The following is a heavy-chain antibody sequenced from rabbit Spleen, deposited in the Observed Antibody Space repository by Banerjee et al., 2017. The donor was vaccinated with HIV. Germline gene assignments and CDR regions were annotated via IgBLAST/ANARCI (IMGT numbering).Heavy chain of an antibody. V-gene: IGHV1S45*01. CDR3: ARDTGTSFSSYGMDL. CDR1: GLDFSGSYW. CDR2: IDVGRTGRT. D-gene: IGHD7-1*01. J-gene: IGHJ6*01. Sequence: QEQLVESGGGLVQPEGSLTLTCKASGLDFSGSYWICWVRQSPGKGLEWITCIDVGRTGRTYYASWAKGRFTISRTSSTTVTLQMTSLTVADTATYFCARDTGTSFSSYGMDLWGPGTLVTVS.